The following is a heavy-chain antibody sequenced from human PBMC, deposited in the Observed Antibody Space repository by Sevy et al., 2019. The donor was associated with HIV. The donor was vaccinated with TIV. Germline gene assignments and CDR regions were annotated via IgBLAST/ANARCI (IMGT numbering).Heavy chain of an antibody. CDR1: GFTFSSYG. D-gene: IGHD4-17*01. CDR2: IWYDGSNK. V-gene: IGHV3-33*01. CDR3: ARDRRTTVVTPISFYYYGMDV. Sequence: GGSLRLSCAASGFTFSSYGMHWVRQAPGKGLEWVAVIWYDGSNKYCADSVKGRFTISRDNSKNTLYLQMNSLRAEDTAVYYCARDRRTTVVTPISFYYYGMDVWGQGTTVTVSS. J-gene: IGHJ6*02.